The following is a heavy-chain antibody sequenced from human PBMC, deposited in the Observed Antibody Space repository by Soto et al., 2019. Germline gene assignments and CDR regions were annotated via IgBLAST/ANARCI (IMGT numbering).Heavy chain of an antibody. CDR2: IIPIFGTA. Sequence: SVKVSCKASGGTFSSYAISWVRQAPGQGLEWMGGIIPIFGTANYAQKFQGRVTITADESTSTAYMELSSLRSEDTAVYYCARSSYSSSWNRLYYYYYGMDVWGQGTTVTVSS. J-gene: IGHJ6*02. CDR3: ARSSYSSSWNRLYYYYYGMDV. CDR1: GGTFSSYA. D-gene: IGHD6-13*01. V-gene: IGHV1-69*13.